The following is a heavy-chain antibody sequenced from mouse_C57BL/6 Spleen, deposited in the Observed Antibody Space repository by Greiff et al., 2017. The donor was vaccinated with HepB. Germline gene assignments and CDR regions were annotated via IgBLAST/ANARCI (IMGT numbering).Heavy chain of an antibody. CDR1: GYTFTSYW. CDR3: ARDDYYACFAY. D-gene: IGHD1-1*02. Sequence: VKLQQPGTELVKPGASVKLSCKASGYTFTSYWMHWVKQMPGQGLEWIGNINPSNGGTNYNEKFYSIATLTVDKSSSTAYMQLSSLTSEDSAVYYCARDDYYACFAYWGQGTLVTVSA. CDR2: INPSNGGT. J-gene: IGHJ3*01. V-gene: IGHV1-53*01.